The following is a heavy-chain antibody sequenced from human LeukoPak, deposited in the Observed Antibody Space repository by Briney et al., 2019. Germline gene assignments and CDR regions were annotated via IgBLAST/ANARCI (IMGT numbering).Heavy chain of an antibody. CDR1: GGTFSNYA. J-gene: IGHJ6*02. CDR2: IIPIFGTA. V-gene: IGHV1-69*06. Sequence: GASVKVSCKASGGTFSNYAINWVRQAPGQGLEWMGGIIPIFGTANYAQKFQGRVTITADKSTSTVYMELNSLKSEDTAVYYCAKDWLRTIFGVVIPQRPMDVWGQGTTVTVSS. CDR3: AKDWLRTIFGVVIPQRPMDV. D-gene: IGHD3-3*01.